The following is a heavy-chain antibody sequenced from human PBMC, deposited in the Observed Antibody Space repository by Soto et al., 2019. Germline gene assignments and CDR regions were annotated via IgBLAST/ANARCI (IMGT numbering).Heavy chain of an antibody. D-gene: IGHD3-9*01. CDR1: GFTFSSYA. J-gene: IGHJ4*02. V-gene: IGHV3-30-3*01. CDR3: ARVPSAYDIEDY. CDR2: ISYDGSNK. Sequence: GGSLRLSCAASGFTFSSYAMHWVRQAPGKGLEWVAVISYDGSNKYYADSVKGRFTISRDNSKNTLYLQMNSLRAEDTAVYYCARVPSAYDIEDYWGQGTLVTVSS.